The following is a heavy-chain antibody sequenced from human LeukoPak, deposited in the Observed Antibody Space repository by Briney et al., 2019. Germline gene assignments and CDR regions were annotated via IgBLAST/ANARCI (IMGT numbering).Heavy chain of an antibody. D-gene: IGHD3-22*01. V-gene: IGHV1-18*01. Sequence: GASVKVSCKSSGCTFTSYGFSWVRQAPGQGLEWMGWISAYNGNTNYAQKLQGRVTMTTDTSTSKAYMELRSLRSDDTAVYYCARDPRNYDSSGFDVVSWGQGTLVTVSS. CDR3: ARDPRNYDSSGFDVVS. J-gene: IGHJ5*02. CDR1: GCTFTSYG. CDR2: ISAYNGNT.